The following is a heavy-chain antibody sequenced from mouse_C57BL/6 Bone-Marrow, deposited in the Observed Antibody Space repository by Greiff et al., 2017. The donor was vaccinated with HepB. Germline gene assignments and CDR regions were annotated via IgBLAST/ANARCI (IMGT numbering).Heavy chain of an antibody. V-gene: IGHV10-1*01. J-gene: IGHJ4*01. CDR3: VRRGLLPFQAMDY. D-gene: IGHD2-3*01. Sequence: EVHLVESGGGLVQPKGSLKLSCAASGFSFNTYAMNWVRQAPGKGLEWVARIRSKSNNYATYYADSVKDRFTISRDDSESMLYLQMNNLKTEDTAMYYCVRRGLLPFQAMDYWGQGTSVTVSS. CDR1: GFSFNTYA. CDR2: IRSKSNNYAT.